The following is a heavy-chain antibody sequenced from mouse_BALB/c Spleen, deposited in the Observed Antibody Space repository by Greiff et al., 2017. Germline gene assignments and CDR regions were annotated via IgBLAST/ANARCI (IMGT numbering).Heavy chain of an antibody. CDR2: ISYSGST. J-gene: IGHJ4*01. V-gene: IGHV3-8*02. CDR3: ARYEGLRYAMDY. CDR1: GDSITSGY. Sequence: EVKLMESGPSLVKPSQTLSLTCSVTGDSITSGYWNWIRKFPGNKLEYMGYISYSGSTYYNPSLKSRISITRDTSKNQYYLQLNSVTTEDTATYYCARYEGLRYAMDYWGQGTSVTVSS. D-gene: IGHD2-4*01.